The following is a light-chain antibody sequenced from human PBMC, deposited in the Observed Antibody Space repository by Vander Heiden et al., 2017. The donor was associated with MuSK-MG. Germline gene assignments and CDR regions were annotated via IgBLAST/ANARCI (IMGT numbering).Light chain of an antibody. Sequence: EIVLTQSPGTLSLSPGERAALSCRASQSVSDSSLAWYQQKPGQAPGLLIFRASSRATGIPDRFSGSGSGTDFTFAISRLEPEDFAVYYCQQYGSSPPWTFGQGTKVEIK. CDR1: QSVSDSS. V-gene: IGKV3-20*01. J-gene: IGKJ1*01. CDR2: RAS. CDR3: QQYGSSPPWT.